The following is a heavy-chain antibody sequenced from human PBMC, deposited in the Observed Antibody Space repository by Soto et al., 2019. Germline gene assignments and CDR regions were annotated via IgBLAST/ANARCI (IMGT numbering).Heavy chain of an antibody. J-gene: IGHJ5*02. V-gene: IGHV3-23*01. Sequence: EVQLLDSGGGLVQPGGSLRLSCAASGFTFSSSAMSWVRQAPGKGLEWVSAVSGSGGTTYYADSVRGRFTISRDNSNNTLYPRMNSLRAEDTAIYFCARCTVDTIVTSGWCHYLDPWGQGTLVTVSS. CDR3: ARCTVDTIVTSGWCHYLDP. CDR2: VSGSGGTT. D-gene: IGHD6-19*01. CDR1: GFTFSSSA.